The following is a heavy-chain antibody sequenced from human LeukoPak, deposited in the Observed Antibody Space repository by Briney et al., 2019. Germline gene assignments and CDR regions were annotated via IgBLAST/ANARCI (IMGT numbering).Heavy chain of an antibody. D-gene: IGHD6-13*01. CDR3: ARDRYSSSWFDI. CDR1: GFTFSDHY. CDR2: ISSSSSFT. V-gene: IGHV3-11*05. J-gene: IGHJ3*02. Sequence: GGSLRLSCAASGFTFSDHYMSWIRQAPGKGLEWVSYISSSSSFTNYADSVKGRFTISRDNAKTSLYLQMNSLRAEDTAVYYCARDRYSSSWFDIWGQGTGVTVSS.